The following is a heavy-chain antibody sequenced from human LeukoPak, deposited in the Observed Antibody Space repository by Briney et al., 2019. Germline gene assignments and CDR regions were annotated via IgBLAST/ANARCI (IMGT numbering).Heavy chain of an antibody. CDR1: GGSISSGDYY. CDR2: INHSGST. CDR3: ARLGYCSSTSCYTHYYGMDV. J-gene: IGHJ6*02. V-gene: IGHV4-39*07. D-gene: IGHD2-2*02. Sequence: SETLSLTCTVSGGSISSGDYYWSWIRQPPGKGLEWIGEINHSGSTNYNPSLKSRVTISVDTSKNQFSLKLSSVTAADTAVYYCARLGYCSSTSCYTHYYGMDVWGQGTTVTVSS.